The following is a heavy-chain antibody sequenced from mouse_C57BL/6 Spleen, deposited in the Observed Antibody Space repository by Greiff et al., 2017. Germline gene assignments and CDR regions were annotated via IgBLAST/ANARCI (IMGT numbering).Heavy chain of an antibody. D-gene: IGHD4-1*01. CDR1: GYTFTDHT. CDR3: ARCLGSHWYCEV. J-gene: IGHJ1*03. Sequence: QVQLQQSDAELVTPGASVKISCTVSGYTFTDHTIHWMKQRPEQGLDWIGYIYPRDVSTKYNEKCKGKAPLTAAKSSSTAYMQLNSLTSEDSAVYCCARCLGSHWYCEVWGTGTTVTVSS. V-gene: IGHV1-78*01. CDR2: IYPRDVST.